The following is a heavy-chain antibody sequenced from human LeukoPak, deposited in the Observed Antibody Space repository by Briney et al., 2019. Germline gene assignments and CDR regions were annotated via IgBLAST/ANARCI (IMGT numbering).Heavy chain of an antibody. V-gene: IGHV4-39*02. J-gene: IGHJ4*02. CDR1: GGSISSNNYY. Sequence: SETLSLTCTVSGGSISSNNYYWGWIRQPPGRGLEWIGSLYHTGSAYYNPSLKSRVTISMDVSKNHFSLKLSSVTAADTAVYYCARTYDYVWGSYRSHSFDSWGQGTLVTVSS. D-gene: IGHD3-16*02. CDR2: LYHTGSA. CDR3: ARTYDYVWGSYRSHSFDS.